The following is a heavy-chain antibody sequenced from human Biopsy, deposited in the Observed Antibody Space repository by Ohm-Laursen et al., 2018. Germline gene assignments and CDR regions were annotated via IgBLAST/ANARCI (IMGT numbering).Heavy chain of an antibody. Sequence: GTLSLTCAVSGESFNGYYWSWIRQTPGKGLEWIGEINHSGRTNYNPSLKSRVTIPVDTSKNKFSLKVRSVTAADTAVYYCVRGVDYYDPYHYYALNVWGQGTTVTVSS. CDR1: GESFNGYY. J-gene: IGHJ6*02. CDR2: INHSGRT. V-gene: IGHV4-34*01. D-gene: IGHD3-22*01. CDR3: VRGVDYYDPYHYYALNV.